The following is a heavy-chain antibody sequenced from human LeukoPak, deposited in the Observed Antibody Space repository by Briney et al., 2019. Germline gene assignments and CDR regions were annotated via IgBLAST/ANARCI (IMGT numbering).Heavy chain of an antibody. V-gene: IGHV4-59*01. CDR3: ARGVADNY. D-gene: IGHD2-15*01. CDR1: GVSISSYY. J-gene: IGHJ4*02. CDR2: IYYSGST. Sequence: PSETLSLTCTVSGVSISSYYWSWIRQPPGKGLAWIGSIYYSGSTNYNPSLKSRVTISVDTSKNQFSLKLSSVTAADTAVYYCARGVADNYWGQGILVTVSS.